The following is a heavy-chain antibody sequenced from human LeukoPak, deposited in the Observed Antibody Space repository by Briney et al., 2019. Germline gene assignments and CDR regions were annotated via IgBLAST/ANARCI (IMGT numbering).Heavy chain of an antibody. J-gene: IGHJ4*02. CDR3: VRGAYCNGGSCYGGY. V-gene: IGHV3-11*06. CDR1: GFTFSDYY. Sequence: GGSLRLSCAAAGFTFSDYYMSWIRQAPGKGLEWVSYISSSSRYTDYADSVKGRFTLSRDNAKNSLYLQMNSLRAEDTAVYYCVRGAYCNGGSCYGGYWGQGTLVTVSS. D-gene: IGHD2-15*01. CDR2: ISSSSRYT.